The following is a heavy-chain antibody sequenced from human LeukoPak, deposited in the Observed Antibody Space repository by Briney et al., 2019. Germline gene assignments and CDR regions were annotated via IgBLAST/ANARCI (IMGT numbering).Heavy chain of an antibody. D-gene: IGHD2-2*02. CDR1: GFTFSSYA. Sequence: HPGGSLRLSCAASGFTFSSYAMSWVRQAPGKGQEWVSAISGSCGSTYYSESVKGRFTIFRDNCKNTLYLQMNSLRAEDTAVYYCARDSCSSPSCYSRGSYYYYYGMDVWGQGTTVTVSS. CDR2: ISGSCGST. V-gene: IGHV3-23*01. J-gene: IGHJ6*02. CDR3: ARDSCSSPSCYSRGSYYYYYGMDV.